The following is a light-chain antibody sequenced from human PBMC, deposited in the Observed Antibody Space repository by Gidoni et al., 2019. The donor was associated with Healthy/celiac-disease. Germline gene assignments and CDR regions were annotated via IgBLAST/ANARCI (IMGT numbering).Light chain of an antibody. CDR1: QSVSSY. CDR2: DAS. Sequence: EIVLTQSPATLSLSPGERATLSCRARQSVSSYLAWYQQKPGQAPRLLIYDASNRATGIPARFSGSGSGTDFTLTISSREPEDFAVYYCQQRSNGPLTFGGGTKVEIK. CDR3: QQRSNGPLT. J-gene: IGKJ4*01. V-gene: IGKV3-11*01.